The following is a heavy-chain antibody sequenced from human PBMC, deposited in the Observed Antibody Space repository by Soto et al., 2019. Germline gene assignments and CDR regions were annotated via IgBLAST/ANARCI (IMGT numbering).Heavy chain of an antibody. CDR2: IIPIFGTA. CDR3: ARVRFRSTVVSLYYYYGMDV. Sequence: SVKVSCKASGGTFSSYAISWVRQAPGQGLEWMGGIIPIFGTANYAQKFQGRVTITADESTSTAYMELSSLRSEDTAVYYCARVRFRSTVVSLYYYYGMDVWGQGTTVTVS. V-gene: IGHV1-69*13. D-gene: IGHD4-17*01. CDR1: GGTFSSYA. J-gene: IGHJ6*02.